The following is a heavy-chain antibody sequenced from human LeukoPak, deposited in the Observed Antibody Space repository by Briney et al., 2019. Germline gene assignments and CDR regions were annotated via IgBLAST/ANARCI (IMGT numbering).Heavy chain of an antibody. Sequence: SQTLSLTCAVSGVSISTGGYSWSWIRQPPGKGLEWIGYIYHSGSTHYNPSLKSRVTISVDRSKNLFSLKLTSVTAADTAVYYCARGALWFGELAAFDIWGQGTMVTVSS. CDR2: IYHSGST. V-gene: IGHV4-30-2*01. D-gene: IGHD3-10*01. J-gene: IGHJ3*02. CDR1: GVSISTGGYS. CDR3: ARGALWFGELAAFDI.